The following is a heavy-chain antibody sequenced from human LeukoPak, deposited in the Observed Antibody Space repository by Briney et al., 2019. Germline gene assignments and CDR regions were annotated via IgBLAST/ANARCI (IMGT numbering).Heavy chain of an antibody. J-gene: IGHJ4*02. CDR1: GFTFKTYA. V-gene: IGHV3-23*01. CDR2: ISGSGEST. Sequence: GGSLRLSCAASGFTFKTYAMTWVRQAPGKGLEWVSGISGSGESTYYADSVKGRFTISRDNSENTLYLQMNSLRAEDTAVYYCAKDSGYCSSSGCYFDFWGQGTLVSVSS. CDR3: AKDSGYCSSSGCYFDF. D-gene: IGHD2-2*03.